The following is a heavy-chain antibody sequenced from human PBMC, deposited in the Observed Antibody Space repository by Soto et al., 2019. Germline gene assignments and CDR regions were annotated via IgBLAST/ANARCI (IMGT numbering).Heavy chain of an antibody. CDR1: GGSINDVY. Sequence: LXLTGTVAGGSINDVYWSWIRQPPGKGLEWIGYIYYSGSTDYNPSLKGRVTISVDTSKNQFSLKLRSVTAADTAVYYCARVGGVAARTFDYWGQGTPVTVSS. J-gene: IGHJ4*02. CDR2: IYYSGST. D-gene: IGHD6-6*01. CDR3: ARVGGVAARTFDY. V-gene: IGHV4-59*01.